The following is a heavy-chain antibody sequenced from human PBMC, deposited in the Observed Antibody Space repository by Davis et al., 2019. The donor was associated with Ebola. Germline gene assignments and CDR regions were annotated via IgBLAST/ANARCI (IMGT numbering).Heavy chain of an antibody. D-gene: IGHD3-3*01. CDR2: INHSGST. J-gene: IGHJ5*02. Sequence: GSLRLSCGVSGGSFRDYYWSWIRQPPGKGLEWIGEINHSGSTKYNPSLKSRVTISVDTSRNQLSLKVTSVTAADTAVYYCARDRWATIFEVARNNWLDPWGQGTLVTVSS. CDR1: GGSFRDYY. CDR3: ARDRWATIFEVARNNWLDP. V-gene: IGHV4-34*01.